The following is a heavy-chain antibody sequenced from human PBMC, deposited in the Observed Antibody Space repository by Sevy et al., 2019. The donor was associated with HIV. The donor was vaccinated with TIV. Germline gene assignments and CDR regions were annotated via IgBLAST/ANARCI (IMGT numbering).Heavy chain of an antibody. D-gene: IGHD1-7*01. CDR1: GFTFSSYS. V-gene: IGHV3-48*02. CDR3: ARGTTAKGYYYYGMDV. CDR2: ISSSSSTI. Sequence: GGSLRLSCADSGFTFSSYSMNWVRQAPGKGLEWVSYISSSSSTIYYADSVKGRFTISRDNAKNSLYLQMNSLRDEDTAVYYCARGTTAKGYYYYGMDVWGQGTTVTVSS. J-gene: IGHJ6*02.